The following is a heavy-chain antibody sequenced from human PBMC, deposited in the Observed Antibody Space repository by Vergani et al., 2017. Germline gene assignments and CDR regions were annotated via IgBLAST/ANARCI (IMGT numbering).Heavy chain of an antibody. CDR3: AREAPRCGCHADCNSTSCYTVGVAWFDP. J-gene: IGHJ5*02. CDR1: GYTFTNYG. CDR2: ISAYNGNT. Sequence: VQLVQSGAEVKKPGASVKVSCKASGYTFTNYGISSVRPAPGQRLEWMGWISAYNGNTNSAQKLQGRVTMTTDPSTSTAYMELRSLRSDDTAVYYCAREAPRCGCHADCNSTSCYTVGVAWFDPWGQGTLVTVSS. V-gene: IGHV1-18*01. D-gene: IGHD2-2*02.